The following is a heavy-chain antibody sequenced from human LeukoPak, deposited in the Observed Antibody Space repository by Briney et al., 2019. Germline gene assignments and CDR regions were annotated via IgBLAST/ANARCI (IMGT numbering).Heavy chain of an antibody. D-gene: IGHD3-22*01. CDR3: AKDNLRRYYDSSGKHYYFYY. J-gene: IGHJ4*02. V-gene: IGHV3-23*01. Sequence: GGALRLSCAASGFSFSRYAMSWVRQAPGKGLGWGSAISDSGGSTYYADSVKGRFSISRDNYKNTLYLQMNSLRADDTTVYYCAKDNLRRYYDSSGKHYYFYYWGQGTLVTVPS. CDR1: GFSFSRYA. CDR2: ISDSGGST.